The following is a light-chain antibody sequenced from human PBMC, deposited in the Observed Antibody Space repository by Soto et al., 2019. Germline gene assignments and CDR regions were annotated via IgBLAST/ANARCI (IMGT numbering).Light chain of an antibody. CDR2: EVS. Sequence: QSVLTQPASVSVSPGQSITVSCTGTSSDVGGYNYVSWYQQHPGRAPKLMIFEVSNRPSGVSTRFSGSQSGNTASLTISGLQAEDEADYYCCSYTGTSTLVFGAGTKLTVL. J-gene: IGLJ1*01. V-gene: IGLV2-14*01. CDR1: SSDVGGYNY. CDR3: CSYTGTSTLV.